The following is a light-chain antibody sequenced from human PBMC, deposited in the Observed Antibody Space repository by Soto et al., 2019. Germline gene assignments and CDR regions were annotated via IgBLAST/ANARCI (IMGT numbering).Light chain of an antibody. V-gene: IGKV3-15*01. CDR2: GAS. CDR1: QSVSSN. J-gene: IGKJ2*01. CDR3: QQYNNWPPKQYT. Sequence: EIVMTQSPATLSVSPGERATLSCRASQSVSSNLAWYQHKPGQAPRLLIYGASTRATGIPARFSASGSGTEFSLTISSLQSEDFAVYCCQQYNNWPPKQYTLGQGTKLEIK.